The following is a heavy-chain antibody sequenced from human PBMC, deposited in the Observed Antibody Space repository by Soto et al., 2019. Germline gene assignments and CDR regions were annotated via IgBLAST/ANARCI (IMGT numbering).Heavy chain of an antibody. D-gene: IGHD2-15*01. Sequence: ESGGGLVQPGGSLRLSCAASGFTFSHYWMYWVRQAPGRGLEWVSRINSDGSVSSYADSVKGRLTISRDNVKNTLYLQMDSLRAEDTAVYYCARGDCVGGTCYSLAGSFYYYMDVWGKGTTVTVFS. CDR2: INSDGSVS. CDR1: GFTFSHYW. V-gene: IGHV3-74*02. J-gene: IGHJ6*03. CDR3: ARGDCVGGTCYSLAGSFYYYMDV.